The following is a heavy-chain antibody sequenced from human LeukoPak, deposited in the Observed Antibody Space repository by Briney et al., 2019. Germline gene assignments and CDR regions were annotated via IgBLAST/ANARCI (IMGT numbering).Heavy chain of an antibody. V-gene: IGHV3-23*01. CDR1: GFTFNNYA. J-gene: IGHJ5*01. Sequence: GGSLRLSCAASGFTFNNYAMSWVRQAPRRGLAWVSALSASGCTTYYADSVKGRFTISRDNSENTLYLQMNSLRAEDTAVYYCAREPREYCSRIACPNWFESWGQGTLVTVSS. CDR3: AREPREYCSRIACPNWFES. D-gene: IGHD2-2*01. CDR2: LSASGCTT.